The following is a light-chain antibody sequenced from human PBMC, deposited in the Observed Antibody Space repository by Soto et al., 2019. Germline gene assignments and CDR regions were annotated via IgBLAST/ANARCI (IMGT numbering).Light chain of an antibody. V-gene: IGKV3-20*01. CDR3: QQYGSSPEVT. CDR1: QSVSSSY. J-gene: IGKJ3*01. Sequence: EIVLTQSPGTLSLSPGERATLSCRASQSVSSSYLAWYQQKAGQAPRLLIYGASSRATGIPDRFSGSGSGTDFTLTISRLEPEDFAVYYCQQYGSSPEVTFGPGTKVDIK. CDR2: GAS.